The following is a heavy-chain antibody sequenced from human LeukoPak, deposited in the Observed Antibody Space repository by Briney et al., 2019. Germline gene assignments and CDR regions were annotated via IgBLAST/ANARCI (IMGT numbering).Heavy chain of an antibody. J-gene: IGHJ5*02. CDR1: GYTFTSYG. D-gene: IGHD2-2*01. CDR3: ARGYCSSTSCLRFDP. CDR2: ISAYNGNT. V-gene: IGHV1-18*04. Sequence: ASVKVSCKASGYTFTSYGISWVRQAPGQGLEWMGWISAYNGNTNYAQKLQGRVTMTTDTSTSTAYVELRSLRSDDTAVYYCARGYCSSTSCLRFDPWGQGTLVTVSS.